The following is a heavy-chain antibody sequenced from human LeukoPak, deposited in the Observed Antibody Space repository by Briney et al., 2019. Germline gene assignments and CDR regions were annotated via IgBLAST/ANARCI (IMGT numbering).Heavy chain of an antibody. V-gene: IGHV3-23*01. CDR1: GYSISSGYY. CDR3: AKARGEKITMVRGGGFYFDY. D-gene: IGHD3-10*01. Sequence: ETLSLTCTVSGYSISSGYYWGWIRQPPGKGLEWVSAINWNSGNIAYADSVKGRFTISRDNSKNTLYLQMNSLRAEDTAVYYCAKARGEKITMVRGGGFYFDYWGQGTLVTVSS. J-gene: IGHJ4*02. CDR2: INWNSGNI.